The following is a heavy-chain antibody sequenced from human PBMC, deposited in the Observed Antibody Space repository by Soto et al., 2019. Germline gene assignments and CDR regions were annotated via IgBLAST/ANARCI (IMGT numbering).Heavy chain of an antibody. CDR2: IYYSGST. CDR1: GGSISSGAYY. Sequence: QVQLQESGPGLVKPSQTLSLTCSVSGGSISSGAYYWTWIRQHPGKGLEWIGYIYYSGSTYYNPSLKSRVTISVDPSKNQFSLKLRSVTAADTAVYYCARDGRLVNYYYYGMDVWGQGTTVTVSS. V-gene: IGHV4-31*03. D-gene: IGHD6-13*01. J-gene: IGHJ6*02. CDR3: ARDGRLVNYYYYGMDV.